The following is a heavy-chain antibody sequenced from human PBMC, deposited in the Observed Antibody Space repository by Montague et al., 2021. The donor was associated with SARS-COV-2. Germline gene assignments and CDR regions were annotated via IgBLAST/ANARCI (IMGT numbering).Heavy chain of an antibody. D-gene: IGHD3-3*01. CDR1: GFSISSGYY. Sequence: SETLSLTCSVSGFSISSGYYWGWIRQTPGKGLEWIGSRYQNGATYYSPSLNRPATILLATSKNQFSLRLTSVTAADTAVYYCASSGVGIFDFSYFDSWGQGSLVIVSS. CDR3: ASSGVGIFDFSYFDS. V-gene: IGHV4-38-2*02. J-gene: IGHJ4*02. CDR2: RYQNGAT.